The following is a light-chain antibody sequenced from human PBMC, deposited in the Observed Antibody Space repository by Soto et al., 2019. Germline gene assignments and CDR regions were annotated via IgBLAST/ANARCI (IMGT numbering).Light chain of an antibody. V-gene: IGLV2-14*01. Sequence: QSVLTQPASVSGSPGQSITISCTGTSSDVGGYNYVSWYQQHPGKAPKLMIYAVPDRPSGVSSRFSGSKSGNTASLTISGLQAEDEADYYCSSYTSSSTLFGTGTKLTVL. J-gene: IGLJ1*01. CDR2: AVP. CDR3: SSYTSSSTL. CDR1: SSDVGGYNY.